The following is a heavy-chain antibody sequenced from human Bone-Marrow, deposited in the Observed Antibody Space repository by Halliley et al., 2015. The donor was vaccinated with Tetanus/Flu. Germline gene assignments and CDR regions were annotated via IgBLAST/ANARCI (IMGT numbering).Heavy chain of an antibody. Sequence: GLEWLSYISSSGAYTWYADSVKGRFTISRDNAYNSLHLQMNSLTAEDTAVYYCAKSLGGILDYWGQGTLVTVSS. J-gene: IGHJ4*02. V-gene: IGHV3-11*03. CDR3: AKSLGGILDY. D-gene: IGHD3-10*01. CDR2: ISSSGAYT.